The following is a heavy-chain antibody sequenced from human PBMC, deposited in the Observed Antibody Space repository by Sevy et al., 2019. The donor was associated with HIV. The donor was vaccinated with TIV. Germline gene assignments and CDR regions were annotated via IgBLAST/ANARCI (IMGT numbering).Heavy chain of an antibody. V-gene: IGHV1-18*04. Sequence: ASVKVSCKASGYNFNIYAIAWVRQAPGQGLEWMGWVSAYNDNTNYAQNLQDRVTMTTDTSTSTAYMELRSLTSDDTAVYYCARKGVGMTSTTTMDYWGQGTLVTVSS. CDR1: GYNFNIYA. CDR3: ARKGVGMTSTTTMDY. CDR2: VSAYNDNT. D-gene: IGHD4-17*01. J-gene: IGHJ4*02.